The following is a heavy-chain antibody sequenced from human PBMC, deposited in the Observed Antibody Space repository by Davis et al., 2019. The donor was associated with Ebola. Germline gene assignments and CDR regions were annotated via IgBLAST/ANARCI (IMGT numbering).Heavy chain of an antibody. CDR1: GFTFSSYD. J-gene: IGHJ6*02. CDR2: IGTAGDT. Sequence: GESLKISCAASGFTFSSYDMHWVRQATGKGLEWVSAIGTAGDTYYPGSVKGRFTISRENAKNSLYLQMNSLRAGDTAVYYCAGSRMGRTIFGWDGMDVWGQGTTVTVSS. D-gene: IGHD3-3*01. V-gene: IGHV3-13*01. CDR3: AGSRMGRTIFGWDGMDV.